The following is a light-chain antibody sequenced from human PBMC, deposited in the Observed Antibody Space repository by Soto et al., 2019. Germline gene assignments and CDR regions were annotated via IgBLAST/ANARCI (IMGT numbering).Light chain of an antibody. V-gene: IGLV2-14*01. J-gene: IGLJ2*01. Sequence: QSALAQPASVSGSPGQSITISCAGTNRDVGGYNYVSWYQQYPGKAPKLMIYEVSNRPSGVSNRFSGSKSGNTASLTISGLQAEDEADYYCSSYTSSSTLLFGGGTKLTVL. CDR2: EVS. CDR3: SSYTSSSTLL. CDR1: NRDVGGYNY.